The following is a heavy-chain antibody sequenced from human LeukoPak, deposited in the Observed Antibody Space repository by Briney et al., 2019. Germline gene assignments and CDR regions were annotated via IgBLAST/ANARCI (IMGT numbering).Heavy chain of an antibody. D-gene: IGHD2-21*01. CDR3: ARELSSIIVNH. J-gene: IGHJ5*02. CDR1: GFTFSSYS. CDR2: ISSSSSYI. Sequence: GGSLTLSCAASGFTFSSYSMNWVRQAPGKGLEWVSSISSSSSYIYYVDSVKGRFTISRDNAKNSLYLQMNSLRAEDTAVYYCARELSSIIVNHWGQGTLVTVSS. V-gene: IGHV3-21*01.